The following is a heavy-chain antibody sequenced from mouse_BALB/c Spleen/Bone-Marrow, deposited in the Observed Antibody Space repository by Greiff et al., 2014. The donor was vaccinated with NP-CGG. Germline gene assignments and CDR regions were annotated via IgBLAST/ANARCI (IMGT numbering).Heavy chain of an antibody. D-gene: IGHD2-3*01. V-gene: IGHV1-87*01. CDR1: GYTFTSYW. Sequence: QVQLQQSGAELARPGATVKLSCKASGYTFTSYWMQWVKQRPGQGLEWIGAIYPGDGDTRYTQKFKGKATLTADKSSSTAYVQLSSLASEDSAVYYCAREDDGYYDWYFDVWGAGTTVTVSS. CDR2: IYPGDGDT. CDR3: AREDDGYYDWYFDV. J-gene: IGHJ1*01.